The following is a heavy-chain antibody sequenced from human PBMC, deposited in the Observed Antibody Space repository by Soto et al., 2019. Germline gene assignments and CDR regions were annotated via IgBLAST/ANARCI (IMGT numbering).Heavy chain of an antibody. V-gene: IGHV2-5*02. CDR2: IYWDDEK. CDR1: GFSLNASGVG. D-gene: IGHD3-10*01. J-gene: IGHJ4*02. Sequence: QITLKESGPTLVKPTQTLTLTCTFSGFSLNASGVGVDWIRQPPGKALEWLAVIYWDDEKRYSPSLKSRLTVHKDTSRNQVVLTMPNMDPVDTATYYCARRTSYTSGRQFDYWGQGTLVTVSS. CDR3: ARRTSYTSGRQFDY.